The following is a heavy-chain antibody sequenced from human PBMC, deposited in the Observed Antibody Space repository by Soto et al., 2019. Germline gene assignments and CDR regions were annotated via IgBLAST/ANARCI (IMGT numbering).Heavy chain of an antibody. J-gene: IGHJ4*02. CDR3: ASPLPSLRYFDWALDY. CDR2: ISSSSSYI. V-gene: IGHV3-21*01. D-gene: IGHD3-9*01. CDR1: GFTFSSYS. Sequence: GSLRLSCAASGFTFSSYSMNWVRQAPGKGLEWVSSISSSSSYIYYADSVKGRFTISRDNSKNTLYLQMNSLRAEDTAVYYCASPLPSLRYFDWALDYWGQGTQVTVSS.